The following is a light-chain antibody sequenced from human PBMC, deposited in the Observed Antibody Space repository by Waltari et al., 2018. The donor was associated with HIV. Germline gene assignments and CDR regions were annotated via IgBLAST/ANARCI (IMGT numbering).Light chain of an antibody. Sequence: QSVLTQPPSVSEAPRQRVTISCSGSSPNLGRNAVTLYQQVPGKAPKLLIYYDDLLSSGVSDRFSGSKSGTSASLAIRGLQSEDEADYYCAAWDDSLNGYVFGSGTKVTVL. V-gene: IGLV1-36*01. CDR2: YDD. CDR1: SPNLGRNA. CDR3: AAWDDSLNGYV. J-gene: IGLJ1*01.